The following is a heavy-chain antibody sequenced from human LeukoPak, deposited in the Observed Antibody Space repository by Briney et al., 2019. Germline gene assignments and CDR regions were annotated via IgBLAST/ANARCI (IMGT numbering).Heavy chain of an antibody. J-gene: IGHJ4*02. CDR3: AKDPSSGYYFDY. CDR2: ISGSGGST. D-gene: IGHD3-22*01. V-gene: IGHV3-23*01. CDR1: GFTFSSYA. Sequence: GGSLRLSXAASGFTFSSYAMSWVRQAPGKGLEWVSAISGSGGSTYYADSVKGRFTISRDNSKNTLYLQMNSLRAEDTAVYYCAKDPSSGYYFDYWGQGTLVTVSS.